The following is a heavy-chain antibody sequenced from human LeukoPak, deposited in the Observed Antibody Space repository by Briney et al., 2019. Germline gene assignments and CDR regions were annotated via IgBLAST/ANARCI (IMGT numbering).Heavy chain of an antibody. CDR1: GGSLSSSSYY. Sequence: PSETLSLTCTVSGGSLSSSSYYWVWIRQPPGRGLEWIGSIYYSGSTYYYPSRKGPVTISVDTSKNQFSLKLSSVTAADTAVYYCARLGIPFEAGLFGEFDYWGQGTLVTVSS. J-gene: IGHJ4*02. V-gene: IGHV4-39*01. D-gene: IGHD3-10*02. CDR2: IYYSGST. CDR3: ARLGIPFEAGLFGEFDY.